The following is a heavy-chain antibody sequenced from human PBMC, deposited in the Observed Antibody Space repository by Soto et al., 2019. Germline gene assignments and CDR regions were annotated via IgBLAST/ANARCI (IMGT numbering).Heavy chain of an antibody. J-gene: IGHJ4*02. CDR1: GFTFSSYA. CDR3: AKTYSSGWYRGYFDY. D-gene: IGHD6-19*01. CDR2: ISGSGGST. V-gene: IGHV3-23*01. Sequence: GGSLRLSCAASGFTFSSYAMSWVRQAPGKGLEWVSAISGSGGSTYYADSVKGRFTISRDNSKNTLYLQMNSLRAEDTAVYYCAKTYSSGWYRGYFDYWGQGTLVTVSS.